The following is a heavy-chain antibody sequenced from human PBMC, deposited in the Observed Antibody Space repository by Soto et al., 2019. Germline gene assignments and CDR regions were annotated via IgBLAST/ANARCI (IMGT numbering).Heavy chain of an antibody. Sequence: EVQLVESGGGLVQPGGSLRLSCAASGFIFSSYSMSWVRQAPGKGLEWVSYISSSSSTIYYADSVKGRFTISRDNAKNSLYLQMNSLRAEDTAVYYCTRESTANDAFDIWGQGTMVTVSS. CDR2: ISSSSSTI. CDR1: GFIFSSYS. CDR3: TRESTANDAFDI. D-gene: IGHD4-4*01. V-gene: IGHV3-48*01. J-gene: IGHJ3*02.